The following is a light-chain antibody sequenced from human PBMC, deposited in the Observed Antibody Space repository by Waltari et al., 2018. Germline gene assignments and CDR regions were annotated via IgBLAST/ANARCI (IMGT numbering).Light chain of an antibody. J-gene: IGKJ1*01. CDR2: DAS. CDR1: QSVGKF. CDR3: QHYVRLPVS. Sequence: SCRASQSVGKFLAWYQQKPGQAPRLLIYDASSRATGIPDRFSGSGSGTDFSLTISRLEPEDFALYYCQHYVRLPVSFGQGTKVGIK. V-gene: IGKV3-20*01.